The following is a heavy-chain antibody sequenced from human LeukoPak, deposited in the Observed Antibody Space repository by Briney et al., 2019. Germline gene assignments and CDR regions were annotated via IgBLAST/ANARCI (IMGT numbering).Heavy chain of an antibody. CDR2: ISSSSSYT. Sequence: PGGSLRLSCAASGFTFSDYYMSWVRQAPGKGLEWVSYISSSSSYTNYADSVKGRFTISRDNARNSLYLQMNSLRAEDTAVYYCAKVRLYCSGGSSCYYHPFDYWGQGTLVTVSS. CDR3: AKVRLYCSGGSSCYYHPFDY. D-gene: IGHD2-15*01. V-gene: IGHV3-11*03. CDR1: GFTFSDYY. J-gene: IGHJ4*02.